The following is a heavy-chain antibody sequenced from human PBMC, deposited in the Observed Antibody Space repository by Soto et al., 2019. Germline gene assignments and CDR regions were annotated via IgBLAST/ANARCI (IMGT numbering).Heavy chain of an antibody. Sequence: ASVKVSCKASGYTFTGYYLHWLRQAPGQGLEWMGWINPKNGDTNYAQNFQGRVTMTRDTSISTAYMELSGLRSDDTAVYYCARVHTYYYYSGSFDYWGQGTPVTVSS. CDR1: GYTFTGYY. CDR2: INPKNGDT. D-gene: IGHD2-15*01. J-gene: IGHJ4*02. CDR3: ARVHTYYYYSGSFDY. V-gene: IGHV1-2*02.